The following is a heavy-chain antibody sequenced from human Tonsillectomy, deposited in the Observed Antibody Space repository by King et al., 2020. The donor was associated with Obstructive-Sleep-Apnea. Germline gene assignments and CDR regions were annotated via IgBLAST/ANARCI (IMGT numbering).Heavy chain of an antibody. Sequence: VQLVESGGGLVKPGGSLRLSCGASGFTFSDYYMSWVRQAPGKGLEWLSYIRSSGSTIYYADSVKGRFAISRDNAKNSLYLQMNSLRADDTAVSYCARVGSDWQFDFWGQGTLVTVSS. V-gene: IGHV3-11*01. CDR1: GFTFSDYY. J-gene: IGHJ4*02. CDR3: ARVGSDWQFDF. CDR2: IRSSGSTI. D-gene: IGHD6-19*01.